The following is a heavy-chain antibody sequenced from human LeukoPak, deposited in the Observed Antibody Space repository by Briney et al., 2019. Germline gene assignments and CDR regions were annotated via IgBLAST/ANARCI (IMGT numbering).Heavy chain of an antibody. V-gene: IGHV3-74*03. J-gene: IGHJ4*02. CDR3: AKGRGSWPCYFDY. Sequence: GGSLRLSCAAYGFTFSSNWMHWVRQAPGKGLVWVSCINSDGSSTTNADSVKGRFTISRDNAKNTLYLQMNSLRADDTAVYYCAKGRGSWPCYFDYWGQGTLVTVSS. D-gene: IGHD6-13*01. CDR2: INSDGSST. CDR1: GFTFSSNW.